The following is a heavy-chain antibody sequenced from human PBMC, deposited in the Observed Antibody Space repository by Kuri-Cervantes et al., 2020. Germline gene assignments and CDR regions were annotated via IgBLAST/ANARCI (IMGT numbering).Heavy chain of an antibody. CDR1: GFTFSSYG. Sequence: SLKISCAASGFTFSSYGMHWVRQAPGKGLEWVAVIWYDGSNKYYADSVKGRFTISRDNSKNTLYLQMNSLRAEDTAVYYCAREDEGVSITIFSPGPGAFDIWGQGTMVTVSS. CDR2: IWYDGSNK. V-gene: IGHV3-33*01. J-gene: IGHJ3*02. D-gene: IGHD3-9*01. CDR3: AREDEGVSITIFSPGPGAFDI.